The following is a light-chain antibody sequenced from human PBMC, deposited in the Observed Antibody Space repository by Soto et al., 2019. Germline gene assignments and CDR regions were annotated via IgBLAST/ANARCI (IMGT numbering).Light chain of an antibody. V-gene: IGKV3-20*01. J-gene: IGKJ1*01. CDR1: QSVSSY. CDR2: GAS. CDR3: QQYGRT. Sequence: EIVLTQSPATLPFPPGERATPSCRASQSVSSYLAWYQQKPGQAPRLLIYGASSRATGIPDRFSGSGSGTDFTLTISRLEPEDFAVYYCQQYGRTFGQGTKVDIK.